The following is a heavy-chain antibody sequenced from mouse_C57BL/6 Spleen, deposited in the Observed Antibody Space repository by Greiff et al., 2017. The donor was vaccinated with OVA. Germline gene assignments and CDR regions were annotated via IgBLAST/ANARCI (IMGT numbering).Heavy chain of an antibody. CDR2: INPNNGGT. CDR3: ARGLYYGNYGPWYFDV. D-gene: IGHD2-1*01. CDR1: GYTFTDYY. V-gene: IGHV1-26*01. Sequence: EVQLQQSGPELVKPGASVKISCKASGYTFTDYYMNWVKQSHGKSLEWIGDINPNNGGTSYNQKFKGKATLTVDKSSSTAYMELRSLTSEDSAVYYCARGLYYGNYGPWYFDVWGTGTTVTVSS. J-gene: IGHJ1*03.